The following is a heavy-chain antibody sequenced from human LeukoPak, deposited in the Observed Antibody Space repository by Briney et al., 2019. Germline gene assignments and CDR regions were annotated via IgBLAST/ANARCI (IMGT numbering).Heavy chain of an antibody. CDR3: SRERGRDYYYSMDV. J-gene: IGHJ6*02. CDR2: IYSSGST. Sequence: SETLSLTCTVSDGSISSYYWNWIRQPAGKGLEWIGRIYSSGSTNYNPSLKSRVTMSVDTSKNQFSLKLSSVTAADTAVYFCSRERGRDYYYSMDVWGQGTTVTVSS. D-gene: IGHD1-26*01. CDR1: DGSISSYY. V-gene: IGHV4-4*07.